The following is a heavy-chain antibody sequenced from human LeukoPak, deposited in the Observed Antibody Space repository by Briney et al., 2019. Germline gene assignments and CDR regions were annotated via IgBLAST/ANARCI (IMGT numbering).Heavy chain of an antibody. V-gene: IGHV4-59*11. Sequence: SETLSLTSTVSGGSISSHYWSWIRQPPGPGLEGIGYIYYSGSTNYNPSLKSRVTISVDTSKNQFSLKLSSVTAVDTAVYYCARELNLLSATYFDYWGQGTLVTVSS. CDR3: ARELNLLSATYFDY. J-gene: IGHJ4*02. CDR2: IYYSGST. D-gene: IGHD2-15*01. CDR1: GGSISSHY.